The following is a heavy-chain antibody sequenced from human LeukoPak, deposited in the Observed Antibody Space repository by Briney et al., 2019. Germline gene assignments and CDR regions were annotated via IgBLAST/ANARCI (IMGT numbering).Heavy chain of an antibody. J-gene: IGHJ4*02. V-gene: IGHV1-46*01. D-gene: IGHD2-15*01. CDR1: GYTFTSYY. Sequence: ASVNVSCTASGYTFTSYYIHWVRQAPGQGLEWMGIIDPSGGRTNYAQRFQGGVTVTRDTSTSTVYMELSSLRSEDTAVYYCARGRYCSGGSCYNDYWGQGILVTVSS. CDR3: ARGRYCSGGSCYNDY. CDR2: IDPSGGRT.